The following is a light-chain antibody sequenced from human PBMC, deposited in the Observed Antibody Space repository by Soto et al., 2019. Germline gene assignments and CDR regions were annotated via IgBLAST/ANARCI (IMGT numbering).Light chain of an antibody. CDR2: EVI. CDR1: SSDVGGYEY. CDR3: SSYIAGGSYV. J-gene: IGLJ1*01. V-gene: IGLV2-14*01. Sequence: QSALTQPASVSGSPGQSITISCTGTSSDVGGYEYVSWYQQYPGKAPKLMIYEVIDRPAGAPRRFSGSKSGNTASLTITGLQAEDEADYYCSSYIAGGSYVFGTGTKVTV.